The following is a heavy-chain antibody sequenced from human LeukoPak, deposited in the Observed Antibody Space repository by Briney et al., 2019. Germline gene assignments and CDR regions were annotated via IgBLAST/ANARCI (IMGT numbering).Heavy chain of an antibody. J-gene: IGHJ4*02. CDR2: IYHSGST. D-gene: IGHD3-3*01. CDR3: ASGISWSGYYTGMTHRTPGRDY. V-gene: IGHV4-38-2*02. CDR1: GYSISSGYY. Sequence: KPSETLSLTCTVSGYSISSGYYWGWIRQPPGKGLEWIGSIYHSGSTYYNPSLKSRVTISVDTSKNQFSLKLSSVTAADTAVYYCASGISWSGYYTGMTHRTPGRDYWGQGTLVTVSS.